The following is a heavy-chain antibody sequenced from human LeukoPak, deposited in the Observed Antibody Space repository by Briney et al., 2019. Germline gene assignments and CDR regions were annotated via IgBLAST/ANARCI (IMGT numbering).Heavy chain of an antibody. J-gene: IGHJ4*02. CDR2: IKQDGSEK. D-gene: IGHD2-2*01. V-gene: IGHV3-7*01. CDR1: GFTFSSYW. Sequence: GGSLRLSCAASGFTFSSYWVSWVRQAPGKGLEWVANIKQDGSEKYYVDSVKGRFTISRDNAKNSLYLQMNSLRAEDTAVYYCAKGLPAAMVDYWGQGTLVTVSS. CDR3: AKGLPAAMVDY.